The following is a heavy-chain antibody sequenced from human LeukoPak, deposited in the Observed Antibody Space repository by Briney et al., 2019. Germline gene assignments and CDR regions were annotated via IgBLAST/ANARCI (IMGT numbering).Heavy chain of an antibody. CDR1: GYTFTGYY. V-gene: IGHV1-2*06. J-gene: IGHJ6*02. CDR3: ARERLPVFRFLEWLPVYGMDV. D-gene: IGHD3-3*01. CDR2: INPNSGGT. Sequence: ASVKVSCKASGYTFTGYYMHWVRQAPGQGLEWMGRINPNSGGTNYAQKFQGRVTMTRDTSTSTVYMELSSLRSEDTAVYYCARERLPVFRFLEWLPVYGMDVWGQGTTVTVSS.